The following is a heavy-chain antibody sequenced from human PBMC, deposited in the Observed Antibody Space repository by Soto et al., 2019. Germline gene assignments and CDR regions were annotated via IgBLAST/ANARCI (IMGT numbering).Heavy chain of an antibody. D-gene: IGHD2-2*01. CDR2: IYWNDVK. CDR1: GFSLTTSGVG. V-gene: IGHV2-5*01. Sequence: SGPTLVNPTQTLTLTCTFSGFSLTTSGVGVGWIRQPPGKALEWLALIYWNDVKRYSPSLKSSLTITKDTSKNQVVLTMTNMDLVDTATHYCAHSAIYISTWFYFDQWGQGTLVTVSS. CDR3: AHSAIYISTWFYFDQ. J-gene: IGHJ4*02.